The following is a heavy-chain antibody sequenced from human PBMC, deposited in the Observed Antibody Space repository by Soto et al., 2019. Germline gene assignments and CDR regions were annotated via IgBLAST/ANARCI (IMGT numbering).Heavy chain of an antibody. CDR2: VKNNGGAT. CDR1: GFIFSHAW. Sequence: EVQLVESGGDLVKPGGSLRLSCAASGFIFSHAWFHWVRQPPGKGLELVGRVKNNGGATDYAPSVKGRFIISRDDSKDMVYLQMSSLRTEGTAIYYCAADLGPPYDSNNWFDPWGQRTPVTVSS. CDR3: AADLGPPYDSNNWFDP. D-gene: IGHD3-22*01. J-gene: IGHJ5*02. V-gene: IGHV3-15*07.